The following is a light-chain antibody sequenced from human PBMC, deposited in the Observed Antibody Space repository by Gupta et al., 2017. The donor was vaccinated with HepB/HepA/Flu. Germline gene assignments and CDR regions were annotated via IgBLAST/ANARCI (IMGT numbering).Light chain of an antibody. CDR1: SGDVGGFNF. Sequence: SGLTQPASVSGSPGQSIPISCTGSSGDVGGFNFVSWYQQYPGRAPKLLIYDVNNRPSGVADRFSGSKYGNTASLTISGLQAEEDADYYCSSVKRGTTLVVFGGGTKVTVL. CDR3: SSVKRGTTLVV. J-gene: IGLJ2*01. V-gene: IGLV2-14*03. CDR2: DVN.